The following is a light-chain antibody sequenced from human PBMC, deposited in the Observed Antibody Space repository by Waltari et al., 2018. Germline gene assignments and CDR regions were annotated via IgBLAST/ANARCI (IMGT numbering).Light chain of an antibody. CDR3: QQYKNWPLT. V-gene: IGKV1-5*03. Sequence: DIQMTQSPSTLSASVGDRVTINCRATQRVNSWLAWYQQKPGKAPNLLIYKASSLESGVPSRFSGSGSGTEFTLTISSLQPDDFSTYYCQQYKNWPLTFGGGTKVEIK. J-gene: IGKJ4*01. CDR2: KAS. CDR1: QRVNSW.